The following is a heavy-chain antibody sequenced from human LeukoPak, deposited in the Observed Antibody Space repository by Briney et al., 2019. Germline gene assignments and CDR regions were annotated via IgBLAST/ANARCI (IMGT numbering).Heavy chain of an antibody. CDR1: GFTFSSYE. CDR3: ARDSSCWYQY. V-gene: IGHV3-48*03. Sequence: GGSLRLSCAASGFTFSSYEINWVRQAPGKGLEWVSYISSSSSTIYYADSVKGRFTISRDNAKNSLYLQMNSLRAEDTAVYYCARDSSCWYQYWGQGTLVTVSS. CDR2: ISSSSSTI. J-gene: IGHJ4*02. D-gene: IGHD6-19*01.